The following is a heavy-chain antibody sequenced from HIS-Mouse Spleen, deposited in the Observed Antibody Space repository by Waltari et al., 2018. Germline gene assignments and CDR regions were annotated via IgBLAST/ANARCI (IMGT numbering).Heavy chain of an antibody. J-gene: IGHJ4*02. CDR3: TTVSSSFDY. V-gene: IGHV3-30*03. CDR1: GFTFSSYG. Sequence: QVQLVESGGGVVQPGRYLRLSCAASGFTFSSYGIHWVRQAPGKGLEWVAVISYDGSNKYYADSVKGRFTISRDDSKNTLYLQMNSLKTEDTAVYYCTTVSSSFDYWGQGTLVTVSS. D-gene: IGHD6-6*01. CDR2: ISYDGSNK.